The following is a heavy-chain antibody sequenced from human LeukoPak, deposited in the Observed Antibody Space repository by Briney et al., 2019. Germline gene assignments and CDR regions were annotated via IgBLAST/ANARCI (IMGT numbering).Heavy chain of an antibody. Sequence: SETLSLTCTVSGGSISSYYWSWIRQPPGKGLEWIGYIYYSGSTNYNPSLKSRVTISVDTSKNQFSLKLSSVTAADTAVYYCARDGMYSSSWYYSMDVWGQGTTVTVSS. J-gene: IGHJ6*02. CDR2: IYYSGST. CDR1: GGSISSYY. CDR3: ARDGMYSSSWYYSMDV. D-gene: IGHD6-13*01. V-gene: IGHV4-59*01.